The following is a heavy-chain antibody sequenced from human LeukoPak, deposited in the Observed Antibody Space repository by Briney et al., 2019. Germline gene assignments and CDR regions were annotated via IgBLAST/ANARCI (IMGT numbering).Heavy chain of an antibody. V-gene: IGHV7-4-1*04. CDR1: GYTFTSYT. CDR3: AREGLRYPGYSYGMDV. Sequence: ASVKVSCKASGYTFTSYTINWVRQAPGQGLEWMGWINTNTGNPTYAQGFTGRFVFSSDTSVSMAYLQISSLKAEDTAVYYCAREGLRYPGYSYGMDVWGQGTTVTVSS. D-gene: IGHD1-14*01. CDR2: INTNTGNP. J-gene: IGHJ6*02.